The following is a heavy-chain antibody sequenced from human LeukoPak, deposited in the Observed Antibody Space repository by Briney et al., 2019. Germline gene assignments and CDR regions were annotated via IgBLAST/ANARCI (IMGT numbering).Heavy chain of an antibody. CDR2: INPTNGKT. V-gene: IGHV1-3*01. CDR3: ARDHRTESDGYYFVNELWYFDL. Sequence: SVKVSCKASGYSFRNYGMHWVRQAPGQRLEWMGWINPTNGKTKYSEKFQGRVTISRDTGASTVYMELSSLRSEDTAVYYCARDHRTESDGYYFVNELWYFDLWGRGTLVTVSS. D-gene: IGHD3-22*01. CDR1: GYSFRNYG. J-gene: IGHJ2*01.